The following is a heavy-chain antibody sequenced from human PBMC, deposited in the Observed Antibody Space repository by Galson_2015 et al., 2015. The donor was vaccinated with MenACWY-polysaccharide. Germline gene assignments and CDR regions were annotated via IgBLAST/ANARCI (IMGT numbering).Heavy chain of an antibody. CDR3: ARNWDSSTLLGNAFDV. D-gene: IGHD2-2*01. J-gene: IGHJ3*01. V-gene: IGHV4-39*01. CDR2: SHYSGIT. CDR1: GGSISTSTHY. Sequence: ETLSLTCTVSGGSISTSTHYWHWIRQPPGKGLEWAGHSHYSGITYYTPSLKGRVSISVDTSKNLSSLGLTSVTAADTALYFCARNWDSSTLLGNAFDVWGQGTMVTVAS.